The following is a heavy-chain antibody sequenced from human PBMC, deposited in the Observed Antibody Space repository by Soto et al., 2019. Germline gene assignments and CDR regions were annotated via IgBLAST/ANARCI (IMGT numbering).Heavy chain of an antibody. J-gene: IGHJ5*02. CDR2: VSGGSGVT. Sequence: EMQLLESGGGLVQPGGSLRLSCVVYGFSFSTYSVTWVRQAPGKGLEWVCGVSGGSGVTHYTDSVKGRFTISGDDSKNTLYLQMHSLRGEDTAVYYCTRWNGYGDLWGQGTLVTVSS. D-gene: IGHD1-1*01. V-gene: IGHV3-23*01. CDR1: GFSFSTYS. CDR3: TRWNGYGDL.